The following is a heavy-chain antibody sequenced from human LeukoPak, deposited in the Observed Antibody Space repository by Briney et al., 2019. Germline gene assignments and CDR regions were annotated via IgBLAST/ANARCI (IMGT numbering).Heavy chain of an antibody. CDR3: AKMAVTGQDAFDI. CDR2: ISTSSSYI. J-gene: IGHJ3*02. Sequence: GGSLRLSCAASGFTFSNYGMNWVRQAPGKGLEWVPSISTSSSYIYYADSVKGRFTISRDNARKSLYLQMNSLRAEDTAVYYCAKMAVTGQDAFDIWGQGTMVTVSP. V-gene: IGHV3-21*01. D-gene: IGHD2-21*02. CDR1: GFTFSNYG.